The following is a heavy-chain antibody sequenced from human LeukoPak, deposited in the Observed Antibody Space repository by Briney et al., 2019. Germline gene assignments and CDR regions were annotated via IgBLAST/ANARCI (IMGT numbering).Heavy chain of an antibody. CDR1: GYTFTSYG. D-gene: IGHD2-15*01. CDR3: ARVRCSGGSCYYYYGMDV. J-gene: IGHJ6*02. V-gene: IGHV1-18*01. Sequence: ASVKVSCKASGYTFTSYGISWVRQAPGQGLEWMGWISAYNGNTNYAQKLQGRVTRTTDTSTSTAYMELRSLRSDDTAVYYCARVRCSGGSCYYYYGMDVWGQGTTVTVSS. CDR2: ISAYNGNT.